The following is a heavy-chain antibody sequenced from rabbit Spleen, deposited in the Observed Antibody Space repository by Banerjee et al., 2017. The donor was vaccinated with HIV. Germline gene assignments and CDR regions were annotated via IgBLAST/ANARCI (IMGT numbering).Heavy chain of an antibody. J-gene: IGHJ6*01. D-gene: IGHD8-1*01. Sequence: QEQLVESGGGLVQPEGSLTLTCTASGFSFGDRDVMCWVRQAPGKGLEWISCIAGSSSAFTYSATWAQGRFTCSKTSSTTVTLQMTSLTVADTATYFCARDTGSSFSSYGMDLWGPGTLVTVS. CDR2: IAGSSSAFT. CDR1: GFSFGDRDV. CDR3: ARDTGSSFSSYGMDL. V-gene: IGHV1S45*01.